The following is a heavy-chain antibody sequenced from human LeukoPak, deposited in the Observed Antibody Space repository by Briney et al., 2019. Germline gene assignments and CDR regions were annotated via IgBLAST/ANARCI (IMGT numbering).Heavy chain of an antibody. D-gene: IGHD3-10*01. CDR1: GFTFSSYA. J-gene: IGHJ4*02. V-gene: IGHV3-23*01. CDR3: AKDGSGSYELDY. Sequence: GGSQRLSCAASGFTFSSYAMSWVRQAPGKGLEWVSAISGSGGSTYYADSVKGRFTISRDNSKNTLYLQMNSLRAEDTAVYYCAKDGSGSYELDYWGQGTLVTVSS. CDR2: ISGSGGST.